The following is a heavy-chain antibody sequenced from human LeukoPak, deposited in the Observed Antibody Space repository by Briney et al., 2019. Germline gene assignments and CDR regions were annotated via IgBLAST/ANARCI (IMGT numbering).Heavy chain of an antibody. CDR1: GYTFSSYY. D-gene: IGHD1-1*01. V-gene: IGHV1-46*01. J-gene: IGHJ4*02. CDR3: ARHSLPGTTPFDY. Sequence: ASVKVSYKASGYTFSSYYMHWVRQAPEQGLEWMGVINPSGGSTSYAQRFQGRVTMTRDTSTSTFYMELSSLRSEDTAMYYCARHSLPGTTPFDYWGQGTLVTVSS. CDR2: INPSGGST.